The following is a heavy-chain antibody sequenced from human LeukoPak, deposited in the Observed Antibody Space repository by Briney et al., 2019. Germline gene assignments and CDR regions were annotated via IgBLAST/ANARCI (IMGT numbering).Heavy chain of an antibody. CDR1: GFTFSSYG. Sequence: GGSLRLSCAASGFTFSSYGMHWVRQAPGKGLEWVAFIRYDGSNKYYADSVKGRFTISRDNSKNTLYLQMNSLRAEDTAVYYCAAAPELRFLEWLGYFDYWGQGTLVTVSP. V-gene: IGHV3-30*02. J-gene: IGHJ4*02. CDR3: AAAPELRFLEWLGYFDY. D-gene: IGHD3-3*01. CDR2: IRYDGSNK.